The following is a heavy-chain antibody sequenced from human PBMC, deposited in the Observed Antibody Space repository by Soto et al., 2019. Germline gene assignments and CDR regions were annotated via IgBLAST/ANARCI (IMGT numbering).Heavy chain of an antibody. CDR2: INPKFGDT. J-gene: IGHJ6*02. CDR3: ARNMDYYYGRGSCNGHGV. D-gene: IGHD3-10*02. CDR1: GYTFTAYH. V-gene: IGHV1-2*02. Sequence: QVRLVQSGAEVKEPGDSVRVSCEASGYTFTAYHIHWVRQAPGQGLEWMGWINPKFGDTGYAQDFQGRVSMTSDMSIGTVYMELSRLTSDDTAIYYCARNMDYYYGRGSCNGHGVWGQGTTVTVFS.